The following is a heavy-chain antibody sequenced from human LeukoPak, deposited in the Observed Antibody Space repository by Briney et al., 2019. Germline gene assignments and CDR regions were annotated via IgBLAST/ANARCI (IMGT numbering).Heavy chain of an antibody. CDR1: GFTFSNYA. CDR2: ISGSAGSA. Sequence: GGSLRLSCAASGFTFSNYAMSWVRQAPGKGLEWVSTISGSAGSAYYADSVKGRSTISRDNSKNTLYLQMNSLRAEDTAVYYCAKGGSSGYYNHFDYWGQGTLVTVSS. V-gene: IGHV3-23*01. J-gene: IGHJ4*02. CDR3: AKGGSSGYYNHFDY. D-gene: IGHD3-22*01.